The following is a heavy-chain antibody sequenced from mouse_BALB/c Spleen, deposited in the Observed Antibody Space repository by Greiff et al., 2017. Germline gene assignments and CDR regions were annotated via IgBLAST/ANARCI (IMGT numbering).Heavy chain of an antibody. Sequence: DVKLVESGGGLVQPGGSRKLSCAASGFTFSSFGMHWVRQAPEKGLEWVAYISSGSSTIYYADTVKGRFTISRDNPKNTLFLQMTSLRSEDTAMYYCARSRTSYWYFDVWGAGTTVTVSS. CDR2: ISSGSSTI. CDR3: ARSRTSYWYFDV. V-gene: IGHV5-17*02. J-gene: IGHJ1*01. CDR1: GFTFSSFG.